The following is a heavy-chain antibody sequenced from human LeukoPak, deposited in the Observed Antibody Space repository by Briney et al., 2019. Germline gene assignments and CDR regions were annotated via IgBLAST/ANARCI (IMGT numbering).Heavy chain of an antibody. CDR2: INPNSGGT. CDR3: ARGPADYDFWSGYFY. V-gene: IGHV1-2*02. CDR1: GYTFTGYY. Sequence: ASVKVSCKASGYTFTGYYMHWVRQAPGQGLEWMGWINPNSGGTNYAQKFQGRVTMTRDTSISTAYMELSRLRSDDTAVYYCARGPADYDFWSGYFYWGQGTLVTVSS. D-gene: IGHD3-3*01. J-gene: IGHJ4*02.